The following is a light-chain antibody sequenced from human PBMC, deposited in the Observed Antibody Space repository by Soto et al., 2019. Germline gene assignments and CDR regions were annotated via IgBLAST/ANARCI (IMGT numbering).Light chain of an antibody. Sequence: QSLLSQPRSVSGSPGQSVTISCTGTSSDVGGYNYVSWYQHHPGKAPKLMIYDVSERPSGVPYRFSGSKSGNTASLTISGLQAEDGADYYCCSYGGSFYVFGTGTKVTVL. J-gene: IGLJ1*01. V-gene: IGLV2-11*01. CDR1: SSDVGGYNY. CDR3: CSYGGSFYV. CDR2: DVS.